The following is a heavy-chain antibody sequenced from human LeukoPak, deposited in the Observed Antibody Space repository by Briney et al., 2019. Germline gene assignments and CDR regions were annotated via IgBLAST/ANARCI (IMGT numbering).Heavy chain of an antibody. Sequence: ASVKVSCKVSGYALTELSMHWVRQAPGKGLEWGGGFDPEDGETIYAQKFQGRVTMTEDTSTDTAYMELSSLRSEDTAVYYCATTPGAYYDFWSGYSLWGQGTLVTVSS. D-gene: IGHD3-3*01. J-gene: IGHJ4*02. CDR2: FDPEDGET. V-gene: IGHV1-24*01. CDR3: ATTPGAYYDFWSGYSL. CDR1: GYALTELS.